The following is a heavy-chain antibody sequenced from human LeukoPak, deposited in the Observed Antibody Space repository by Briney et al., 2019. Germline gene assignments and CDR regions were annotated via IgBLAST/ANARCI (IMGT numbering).Heavy chain of an antibody. J-gene: IGHJ3*02. V-gene: IGHV3-74*01. CDR1: GFTFSSYN. D-gene: IGHD3-10*01. CDR2: INSDGSST. Sequence: GGSLRLSCAASGFTFSSYNMNWVRQAPGKGLEWVSRINSDGSSTSYADSVKGRFTISRDNAKNTLYLQMNSLRAEDTAVYYCARRGDRYAFDIWGQGTMVTVSS. CDR3: ARRGDRYAFDI.